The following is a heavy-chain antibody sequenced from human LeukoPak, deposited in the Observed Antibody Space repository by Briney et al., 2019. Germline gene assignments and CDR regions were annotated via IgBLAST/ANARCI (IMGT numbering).Heavy chain of an antibody. J-gene: IGHJ5*02. D-gene: IGHD5-12*01. CDR1: GFTFSPYW. V-gene: IGHV3-74*01. Sequence: GGSLRLSCAASGFTFSPYWMHWVRQAPGKGLVWVSRINGDGSSTDYADSVKGRFTISRDNAKNTLYLQMNSLTTEDTAVYYCARDRGYQMVDPWGQGTLVTVSS. CDR3: ARDRGYQMVDP. CDR2: INGDGSST.